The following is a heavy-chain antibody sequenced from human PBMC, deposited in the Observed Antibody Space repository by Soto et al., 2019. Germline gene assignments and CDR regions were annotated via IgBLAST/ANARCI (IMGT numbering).Heavy chain of an antibody. V-gene: IGHV1-46*01. CDR2: INPSGGST. D-gene: IGHD6-6*01. Sequence: QVQLVQSGAEVKKPGASVKVSCKASGYTFTSYYMHWVRQAPGQGLEWMGIINPSGGSTSYAQKFQGRVTMTRDTSTSTVYMELSSLSSEDTAVYYCARDLGSSSGYYYYGMDVWGQGTTVTVSS. CDR3: ARDLGSSSGYYYYGMDV. J-gene: IGHJ6*02. CDR1: GYTFTSYY.